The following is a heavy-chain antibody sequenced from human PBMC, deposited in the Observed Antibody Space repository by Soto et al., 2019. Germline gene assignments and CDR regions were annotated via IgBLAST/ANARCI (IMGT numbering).Heavy chain of an antibody. J-gene: IGHJ6*02. CDR3: ARRTVTTIYSYGMDV. CDR1: GGSISSYY. D-gene: IGHD4-17*01. Sequence: SETLSLTCTVSGGSISSYYWTWIRQPPGKGLEWIGYIYYSGSTYYNPSLKSRVTISVDTSKNQFSLRLNSVTAADTAVYYCARRTVTTIYSYGMDVWGQGTTVTVSS. V-gene: IGHV4-59*01. CDR2: IYYSGST.